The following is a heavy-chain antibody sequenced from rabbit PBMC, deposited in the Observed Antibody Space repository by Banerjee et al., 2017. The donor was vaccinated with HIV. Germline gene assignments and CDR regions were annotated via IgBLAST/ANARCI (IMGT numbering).Heavy chain of an antibody. J-gene: IGHJ4*01. D-gene: IGHD6-1*01. CDR2: IDGGSSGRT. CDR3: ARDMTDGYGFYFNL. CDR1: GFDFSSSYW. Sequence: QEQLEESGGDLVKPEGSLTLTCKASGFDFSSSYWMCWVRQAPGKGLEWIACIDGGSSGRTYYASWAKGRFTISKTSSTTVTLQMTSLTAADTATYFCARDMTDGYGFYFNLWGPGTLVTVS. V-gene: IGHV1S45*01.